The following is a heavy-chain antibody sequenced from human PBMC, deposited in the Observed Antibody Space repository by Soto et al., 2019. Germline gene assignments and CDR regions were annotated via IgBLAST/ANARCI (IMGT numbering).Heavy chain of an antibody. CDR1: GFIFSSYS. CDR3: ARGSDAFDI. J-gene: IGHJ3*02. CDR2: NSSSSSTI. Sequence: EVQLVESGGGLVQPWGSLRLSCAASGFIFSSYSMNWVRQAPGKGLEWVSYNSSSSSTIYYVDSVKGRFTIARDKAKNSLYLQRNCLRAEDTAVYYCARGSDAFDIWGQGTMVTFSS. V-gene: IGHV3-48*01.